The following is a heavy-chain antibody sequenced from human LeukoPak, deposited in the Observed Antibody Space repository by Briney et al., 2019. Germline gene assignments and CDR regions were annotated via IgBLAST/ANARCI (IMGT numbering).Heavy chain of an antibody. V-gene: IGHV4-39*07. CDR3: ARQNYYDSSGYYSSLDY. J-gene: IGHJ4*02. CDR2: IYYSGST. Sequence: PSETLSLTCTVSGGSISSSSYYWGWIRQPPGKGLEWIGSIYYSGSTYYNPSLKSRVTISVDTSKNQFSLKLSSVTAADTAVYYCARQNYYDSSGYYSSLDYWGQGTLVTVSS. CDR1: GGSISSSSYY. D-gene: IGHD3-22*01.